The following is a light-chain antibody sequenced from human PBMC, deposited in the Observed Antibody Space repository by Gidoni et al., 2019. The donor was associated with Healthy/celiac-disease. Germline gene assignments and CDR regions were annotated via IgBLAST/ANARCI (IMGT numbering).Light chain of an antibody. CDR3: RQSYSTPRT. CDR2: AAS. V-gene: IGKV1-39*01. CDR1: QSISSY. Sequence: DIQMTQSPSSLSASVGDRVTITCRASQSISSYLNGYQQKPGKPPKLLIYAASSLQSGVPSRFSSSGSWTDVTITISSLQPEDFATYYCRQSYSTPRTFGQGTKVEIK. J-gene: IGKJ1*01.